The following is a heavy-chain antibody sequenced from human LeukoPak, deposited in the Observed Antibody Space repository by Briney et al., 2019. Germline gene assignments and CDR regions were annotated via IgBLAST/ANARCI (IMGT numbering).Heavy chain of an antibody. V-gene: IGHV3-74*01. J-gene: IGHJ4*02. CDR2: IDGDGTTT. CDR1: GFTFSSSW. D-gene: IGHD6-19*01. Sequence: PGGSLRLSCAASGFTFSSSWIHLVRQAPGKGLVWVSHIDGDGTTTDYADSVKGRFTISRDNSKNTLYLQMNSLRAEDTAVYYCASTSGWYEPIDYWGQGTLVTVSS. CDR3: ASTSGWYEPIDY.